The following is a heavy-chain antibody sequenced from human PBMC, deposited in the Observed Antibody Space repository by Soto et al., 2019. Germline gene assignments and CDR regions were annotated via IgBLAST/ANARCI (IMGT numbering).Heavy chain of an antibody. D-gene: IGHD3-3*01. Sequence: PGGSLRLSCVASGRTFSGYPMSWVRQAPGKGLEWVSVIYSGGSTYYADSVKGRFTISRDNSKNTLYLQMNSLRAEDTAVYYCARGHYDFWSGYLGYYFDYWGQGTLVTVSS. CDR2: IYSGGST. CDR3: ARGHYDFWSGYLGYYFDY. CDR1: GRTFSGYP. J-gene: IGHJ4*02. V-gene: IGHV3-53*01.